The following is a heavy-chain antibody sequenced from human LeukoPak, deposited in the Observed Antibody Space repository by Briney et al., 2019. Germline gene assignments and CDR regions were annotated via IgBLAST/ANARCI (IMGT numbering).Heavy chain of an antibody. CDR2: IYYSGST. V-gene: IGHV4-59*12. Sequence: SETLSLTCTVSGGSISSYYWSWIRQPPGKGLEWIGYIYYSGSTNYNPSLKSRVTISVDTSKNQFSLKLSSVTAADTAVYYCARARPYVWGSYHPWGQGTLVTVSS. D-gene: IGHD3-16*02. CDR3: ARARPYVWGSYHP. J-gene: IGHJ5*02. CDR1: GGSISSYY.